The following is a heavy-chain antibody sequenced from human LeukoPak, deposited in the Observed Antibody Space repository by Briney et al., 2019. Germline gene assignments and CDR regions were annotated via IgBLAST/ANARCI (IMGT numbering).Heavy chain of an antibody. CDR2: INPNSGGT. CDR1: GYTFTGYY. J-gene: IGHJ4*02. D-gene: IGHD2-21*01. Sequence: ASVKVSCKASGYTFTGYYIYWVRQAPGQGLEWMGWINPNSGGTNYAQKFQGRVTMTRDTSISTAYMELSGLRSDDTAVFYCARDQEHMYCGGDCYSGFDYWGQGTLVTVSS. CDR3: ARDQEHMYCGGDCYSGFDY. V-gene: IGHV1-2*02.